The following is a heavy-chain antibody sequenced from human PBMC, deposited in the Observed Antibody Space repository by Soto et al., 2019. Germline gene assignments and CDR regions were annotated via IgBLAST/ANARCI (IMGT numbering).Heavy chain of an antibody. V-gene: IGHV3-23*01. CDR3: LCSHLPRYLAGRAY. D-gene: IGHD1-1*01. CDR2: ISGSGTST. J-gene: IGHJ4*02. Sequence: EVQLLESGGGLVQPGGSLRLSCAASGFTFRTYAMSWVRQAPGKGLEWVSYISGSGTSTYYGASVKGRFTISRDNSESPLDLQLASPSADATAVYSCLCSHLPRYLAGRAYWGQGSRVAVSS. CDR1: GFTFRTYA.